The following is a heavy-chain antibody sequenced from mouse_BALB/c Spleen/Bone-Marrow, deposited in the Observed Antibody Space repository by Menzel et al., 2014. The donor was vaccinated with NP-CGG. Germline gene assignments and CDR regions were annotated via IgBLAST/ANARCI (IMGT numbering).Heavy chain of an antibody. CDR3: ARDEGLIRFAY. Sequence: EVMLAESGGGLVQPGVSLRLSCATSGFTFTDYYMTWVRQPPGKALEWLGFIRNKAIGYTTEYSASVKGRFTISRDNSQSILYLQMNTLRPEDSATYYCARDEGLIRFAYWGQGTLVTVAA. CDR2: IRNKAIGYTT. V-gene: IGHV7-3*02. D-gene: IGHD2-3*01. CDR1: GFTFTDYY. J-gene: IGHJ3*01.